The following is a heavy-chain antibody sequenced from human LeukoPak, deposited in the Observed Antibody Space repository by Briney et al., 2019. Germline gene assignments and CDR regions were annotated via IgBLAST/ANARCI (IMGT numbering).Heavy chain of an antibody. J-gene: IGHJ3*02. CDR2: IYTSGST. CDR1: GGSISSGSYF. CDR3: AGYYDSSGPMGYRI. Sequence: SETLSLTCTVSGGSISSGSYFWSWIRQPAGKGLEWIGRIYTSGSTKYNPSRKSRVTISEDTSRNQFSLKLSSVTAADTAVYYCAGYYDSSGPMGYRIWGQGTMVTVSS. D-gene: IGHD3-22*01. V-gene: IGHV4-61*02.